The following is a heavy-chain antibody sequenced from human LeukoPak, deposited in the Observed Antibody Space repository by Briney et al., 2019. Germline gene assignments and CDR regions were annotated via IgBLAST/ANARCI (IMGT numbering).Heavy chain of an antibody. CDR2: ISCYNGDT. V-gene: IGHV1-18*01. CDR3: ARDRTNSGGWHPFFDY. CDR1: GYPFSSHG. D-gene: IGHD2-15*01. Sequence: ASVKISCKASGYPFSSHGITWVRQAPGQGLEWMGWISCYNGDTHYAQNFQGRVTMTTDKFTSTAYMELKSLRSDDTAIYYGARDRTNSGGWHPFFDYWGQGTLVAVSS. J-gene: IGHJ4*02.